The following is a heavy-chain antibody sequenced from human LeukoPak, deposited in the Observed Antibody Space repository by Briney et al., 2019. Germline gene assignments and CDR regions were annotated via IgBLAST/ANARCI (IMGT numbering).Heavy chain of an antibody. J-gene: IGHJ3*02. Sequence: SETLSLTCAVYGGSFSGYYWSWIRQPPGKGLEWIGYIYYSGSTNYNPSLKSRVTISVDTSKNQFSLKLSSVTAADTAVYYCARDESGTSAFDIWGQGTMVTVSS. CDR2: IYYSGST. D-gene: IGHD1-1*01. CDR3: ARDESGTSAFDI. V-gene: IGHV4-59*01. CDR1: GGSFSGYY.